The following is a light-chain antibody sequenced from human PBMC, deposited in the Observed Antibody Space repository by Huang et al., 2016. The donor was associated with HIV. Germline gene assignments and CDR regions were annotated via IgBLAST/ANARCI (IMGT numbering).Light chain of an antibody. CDR1: QNVKSD. J-gene: IGKJ1*01. V-gene: IGKV3-15*01. Sequence: EIVMTQSPASLPVSPGDRATLSCRARQNVKSDLAWYQKNPGKPPSLLRYGASTRATGFPPRCSGSGSGTNFTLTISSLQSEDFALYYCHQYNDWPRTFGQGTKVEVK. CDR2: GAS. CDR3: HQYNDWPRT.